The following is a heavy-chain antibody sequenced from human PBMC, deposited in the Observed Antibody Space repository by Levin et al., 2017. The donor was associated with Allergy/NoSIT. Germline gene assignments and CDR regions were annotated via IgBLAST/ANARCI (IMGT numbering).Heavy chain of an antibody. CDR3: ARGGCSRTSCLDY. CDR2: ITLDVTDT. D-gene: IGHD2-2*01. Sequence: PGGSLRLSYAASGFTFSRYYMHWVRQAPGKGLVWVSRITLDVTDTYYADSVKGRFSISRDNAENTLFLQMNSLRAEDTGIYYCARGGCSRTSCLDYWGQGILVTVSS. CDR1: GFTFSRYY. J-gene: IGHJ4*02. V-gene: IGHV3-74*01.